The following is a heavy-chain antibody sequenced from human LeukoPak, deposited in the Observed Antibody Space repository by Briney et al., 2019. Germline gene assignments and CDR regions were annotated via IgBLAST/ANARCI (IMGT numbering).Heavy chain of an antibody. CDR3: ASVGAVPAAIPGY. CDR2: IYYSGST. Sequence: SETLSLTCTVSGGSISSSSYYWGWIRQPPGKGLEWIGSIYYSGSTYYNPSLKSRVTISVDTSKNQFSLKLSSVTAADTAVYYCASVGAVPAAIPGYWGQGTLVTVSS. J-gene: IGHJ4*02. CDR1: GGSISSSSYY. V-gene: IGHV4-39*07. D-gene: IGHD2-2*01.